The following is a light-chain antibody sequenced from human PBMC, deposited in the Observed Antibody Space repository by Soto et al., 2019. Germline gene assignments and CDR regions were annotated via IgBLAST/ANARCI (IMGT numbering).Light chain of an antibody. CDR3: KQYDSSPWT. CDR1: QSVSSTY. Sequence: IVLTQSPGTLSLSPGERATLSCRASQSVSSTYLAWYQHKHGQAPRLLIYGASSRATGIPDRFSGSGSGKDFTLTISRLEPEDVAVYYCKQYDSSPWTLGRGTKVDI. V-gene: IGKV3-20*01. CDR2: GAS. J-gene: IGKJ1*01.